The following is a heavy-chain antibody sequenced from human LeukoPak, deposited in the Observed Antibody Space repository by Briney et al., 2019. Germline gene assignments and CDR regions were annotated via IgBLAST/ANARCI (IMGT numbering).Heavy chain of an antibody. J-gene: IGHJ5*02. Sequence: PGGSLRLSCAASGFTFSTYAMTWVRQAPGKGLEWVSGISGSGATTYYADSVRGRFTVSRDNSKNTLHLQMNSLRAEDTAVYYCAKDSGYSGYDRLAWFDPWGQGTLVTVSS. CDR1: GFTFSTYA. CDR3: AKDSGYSGYDRLAWFDP. CDR2: ISGSGATT. V-gene: IGHV3-23*01. D-gene: IGHD5-12*01.